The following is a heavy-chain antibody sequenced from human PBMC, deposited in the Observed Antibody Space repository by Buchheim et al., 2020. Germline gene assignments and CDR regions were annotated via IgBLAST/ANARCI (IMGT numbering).Heavy chain of an antibody. CDR2: IYHGGGT. CDR1: GDSISSRDW. V-gene: IGHV4-4*02. J-gene: IGHJ4*02. Sequence: QVQLRESGPGLVKTSGTLSLTCAVSGDSISSRDWWSWVRQPPGKGLEWIGEIYHGGGTNYNPSLKSRVTISVDTSRNQFSLKLSSVTAADTAVYYCARNGPYNLDNWGQGT. D-gene: IGHD1-14*01. CDR3: ARNGPYNLDN.